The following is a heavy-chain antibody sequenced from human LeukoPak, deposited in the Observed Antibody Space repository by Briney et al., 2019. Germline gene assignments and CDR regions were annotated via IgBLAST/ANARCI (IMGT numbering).Heavy chain of an antibody. D-gene: IGHD3-9*01. CDR2: INPNSGGT. J-gene: IGHJ3*02. Sequence: ASVKVSCKASGYTFTGYYMHWVRQAPGQGLEWMGWINPNSGGTNYAQKFQGWVTMTRDTSISTAYMELSRLRSDDTAVYYCARGSGPLLAYYDILTGYKKTYAFDIWGQGTMVTVSS. CDR1: GYTFTGYY. V-gene: IGHV1-2*04. CDR3: ARGSGPLLAYYDILTGYKKTYAFDI.